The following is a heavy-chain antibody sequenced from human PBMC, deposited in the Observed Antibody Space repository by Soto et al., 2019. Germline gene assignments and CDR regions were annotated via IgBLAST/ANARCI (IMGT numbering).Heavy chain of an antibody. CDR1: GFTFSSYW. CDR2: ISSSSSTI. J-gene: IGHJ6*02. V-gene: IGHV3-48*02. CDR3: AKDRAGGYCSGGSCYYYYGMDV. Sequence: GGSLRLSCAASGFTFSSYWMHWVRQAPGKGLEWVSYISSSSSTIYYADSVKGRFTISRDNAKNSLYLQMNSLRDEDTAVYYCAKDRAGGYCSGGSCYYYYGMDVWGQGTTVTVSS. D-gene: IGHD2-15*01.